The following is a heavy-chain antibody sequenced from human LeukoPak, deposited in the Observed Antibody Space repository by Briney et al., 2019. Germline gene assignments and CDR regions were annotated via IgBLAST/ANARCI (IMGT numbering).Heavy chain of an antibody. Sequence: GRSLRLSCAASGFTFSSYGMHWVRQAPGKGLEWVAVIWYDGSNKYYADSVKGRFTISRDNSKNTLYLRMNSLRAEDTAVYYCARELDYDILTPLDYWGQGTLVTVSS. J-gene: IGHJ4*02. CDR2: IWYDGSNK. D-gene: IGHD3-9*01. CDR1: GFTFSSYG. CDR3: ARELDYDILTPLDY. V-gene: IGHV3-33*01.